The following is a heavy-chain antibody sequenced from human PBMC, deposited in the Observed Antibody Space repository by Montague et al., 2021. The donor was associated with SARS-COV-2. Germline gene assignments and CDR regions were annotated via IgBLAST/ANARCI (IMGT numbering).Heavy chain of an antibody. Sequence: SETLSLTCTVSGDSITNNYYWGWIRQPPGKGLEWIGTIYHSGTTYYNPSLKSRVTISVDTSNNHFSLKLTSVTAADTAVYYCARRHIVASNRAFDYWGQGTLVTVSS. D-gene: IGHD2-21*01. V-gene: IGHV4-38-2*02. CDR1: GDSITNNYY. CDR2: IYHSGTT. J-gene: IGHJ4*02. CDR3: ARRHIVASNRAFDY.